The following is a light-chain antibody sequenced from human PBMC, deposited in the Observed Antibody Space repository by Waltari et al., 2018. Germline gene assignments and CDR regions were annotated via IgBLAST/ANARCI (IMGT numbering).Light chain of an antibody. J-gene: IGKJ3*01. Sequence: TVLTQSPATLSLSPGQRATLSCRASQNIGTYLAWYQHKPGQAPRLLISETSNRATGVPARFSGSGSGTDFTLTISSLEPEDFAVYFCQQRSDWPPSFGPGTKVDVK. CDR2: ETS. CDR1: QNIGTY. V-gene: IGKV3-11*01. CDR3: QQRSDWPPS.